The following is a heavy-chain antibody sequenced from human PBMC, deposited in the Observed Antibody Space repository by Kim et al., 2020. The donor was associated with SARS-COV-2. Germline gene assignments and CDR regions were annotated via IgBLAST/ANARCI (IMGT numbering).Heavy chain of an antibody. V-gene: IGHV4-39*01. Sequence: SETLSLTCTVSGGSISSSSYYWGWIRQPPGKGLGWIGSIYYSGSTYYNPSLKSRVTISVDSSKNQFSLKLSSVTAADTAVYYCARQERQWLGLEPNWFDPWGQGTLVTVSS. D-gene: IGHD6-19*01. CDR1: GGSISSSSYY. CDR2: IYYSGST. J-gene: IGHJ5*02. CDR3: ARQERQWLGLEPNWFDP.